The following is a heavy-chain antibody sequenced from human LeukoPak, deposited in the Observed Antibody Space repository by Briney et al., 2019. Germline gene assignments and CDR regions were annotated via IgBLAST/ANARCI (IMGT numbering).Heavy chain of an antibody. CDR3: ARGNANAVVVAATLPDLDY. CDR1: GFTFSSYG. V-gene: IGHV3-33*01. Sequence: GGSLRLSCAASGFTFSSYGMHWVRQAPGKGLEWVAVIWYDGSNKYYADSVKGRFTISRDNSKNTLYLQMNSLRAEDTAVYYCARGNANAVVVAATLPDLDYWGQETLVTVSS. CDR2: IWYDGSNK. D-gene: IGHD2-15*01. J-gene: IGHJ4*02.